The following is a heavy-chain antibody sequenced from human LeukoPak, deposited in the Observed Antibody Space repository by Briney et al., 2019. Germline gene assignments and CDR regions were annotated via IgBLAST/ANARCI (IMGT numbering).Heavy chain of an antibody. J-gene: IGHJ4*02. Sequence: GGSLRLSCAASGFTFSSYAMSWVRQAPGKGLEWVSAISGSGGSTYYADSVKGRFTISRDNSKNTLYLQMNSLRTEDTAVYYCAKGSLYYGSGEDYFDYWGQGTLVTVSS. CDR3: AKGSLYYGSGEDYFDY. CDR2: ISGSGGST. D-gene: IGHD3-10*01. CDR1: GFTFSSYA. V-gene: IGHV3-23*01.